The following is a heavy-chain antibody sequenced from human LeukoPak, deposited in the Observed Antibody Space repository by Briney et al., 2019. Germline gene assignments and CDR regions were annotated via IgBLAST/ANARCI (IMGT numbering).Heavy chain of an antibody. D-gene: IGHD6-13*01. J-gene: IGHJ3*01. CDR1: GFTFSSFW. Sequence: GGSLRLSCAASGFTFSSFWMHWVRQAPGKGLRWVSRINSDGSSTTYADSVKGRFTISRDNAKNTLYLHMSSLRAEDTAVYYCRGRIATTDYTFDVWGQGTMVTVSS. V-gene: IGHV3-74*03. CDR3: RGRIATTDYTFDV. CDR2: INSDGSST.